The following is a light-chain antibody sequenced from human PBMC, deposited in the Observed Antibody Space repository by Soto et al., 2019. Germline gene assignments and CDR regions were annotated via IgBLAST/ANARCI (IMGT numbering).Light chain of an antibody. CDR2: GNT. Sequence: QSVLTQPPSVSGAPGQRVTISCTAGSSNIGAGFDVHWYRQLPGAAPELLIYGNTNRPSGVPDRFSGSNSGTSASLAITGLQAEDEADYYCQSYDSTLYVVFGGGTKLTVL. V-gene: IGLV1-40*01. J-gene: IGLJ2*01. CDR3: QSYDSTLYVV. CDR1: SSNIGAGFD.